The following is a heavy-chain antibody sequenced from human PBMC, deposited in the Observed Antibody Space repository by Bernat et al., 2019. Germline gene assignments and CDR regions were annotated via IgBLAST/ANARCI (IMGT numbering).Heavy chain of an antibody. V-gene: IGHV3-23*01. CDR2: VSSSGGST. CDR1: AFTFSSYA. Sequence: EVQLLESGGGLVQPGGSLRLSCAASAFTFSSYAMSWVRQAPGKGLEWVSTVSSSGGSTYYADSVKGRFSISRDNSKNTLYLQMNSLRAEDTAVYYCAKGVYGVGGFDYWGQGTLVTVSS. D-gene: IGHD5/OR15-5a*01. CDR3: AKGVYGVGGFDY. J-gene: IGHJ4*02.